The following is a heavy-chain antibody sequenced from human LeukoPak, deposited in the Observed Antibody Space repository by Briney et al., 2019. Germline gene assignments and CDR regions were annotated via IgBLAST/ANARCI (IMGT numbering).Heavy chain of an antibody. CDR2: ISGSGGST. Sequence: GGSLRLSCAASGFTFSSYAMSWVRQAPGKGLEWVSAISGSGGSTYYADSVKGRFTISRDSSKNTLYLQMNSLRAEDTAVYYCATDRVAGTARDYWGQGTLVTVSS. CDR1: GFTFSSYA. J-gene: IGHJ4*02. CDR3: ATDRVAGTARDY. V-gene: IGHV3-23*01. D-gene: IGHD6-19*01.